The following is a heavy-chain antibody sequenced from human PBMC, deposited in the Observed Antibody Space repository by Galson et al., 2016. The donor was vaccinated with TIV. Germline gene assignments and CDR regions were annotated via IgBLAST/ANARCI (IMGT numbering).Heavy chain of an antibody. V-gene: IGHV4-38-2*02. J-gene: IGHJ6*02. CDR3: MREGSTVTMHHYFGMDV. CDR2: MYYSGNT. CDR1: GYSITSGHY. D-gene: IGHD4-11*01. Sequence: ETLSLTCAVSGYSITSGHYWGWIRQPPGKGLEWIGSMYYSGNTYSNPSLKSRLTISLDTSQNQISLKMSSVTAADTAVYYCMREGSTVTMHHYFGMDVWGQGTTVIVSS.